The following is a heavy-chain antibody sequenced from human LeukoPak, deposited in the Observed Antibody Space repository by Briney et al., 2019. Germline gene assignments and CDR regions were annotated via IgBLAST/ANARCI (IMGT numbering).Heavy chain of an antibody. D-gene: IGHD1-26*01. CDR2: INIDGSSG. CDR1: GFTFRSYW. CDR3: TREVXGXXYFDY. Sequence: GGSLRLSCAASGFTFRSYWMHWVRQAPGKGLVWVSRINIDGSSGSYADSVEGRFTIPRDNAKNTVYLQMNSLRAEGTAVYYXTREVXGXXYFDYWGQGTLVTVSS. J-gene: IGHJ4*02. V-gene: IGHV3-74*01.